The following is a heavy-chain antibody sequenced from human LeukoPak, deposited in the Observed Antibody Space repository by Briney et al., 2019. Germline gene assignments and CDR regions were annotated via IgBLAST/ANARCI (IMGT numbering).Heavy chain of an antibody. J-gene: IGHJ4*02. CDR1: GGSISSYY. CDR3: ARDPTGSCFDY. Sequence: TSETLSLTCTVSGGSISSYYWSWIRQPAGKGLEWIGSIYYSGSTYYNPSLKSRVTISVDTSKNQFSLKLSSVTAADTAVYYCARDPTGSCFDYWGQGTLVTVSS. D-gene: IGHD3-10*01. CDR2: IYYSGST. V-gene: IGHV4-4*07.